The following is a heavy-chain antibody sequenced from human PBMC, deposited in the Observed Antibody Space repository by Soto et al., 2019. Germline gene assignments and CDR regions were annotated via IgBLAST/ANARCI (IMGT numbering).Heavy chain of an antibody. CDR1: GFTFSSYS. CDR3: ARDRDDHFSGWHRGVGY. Sequence: GGSLRLSCAASGFTFSSYSMNWVRQAPGKGLEWVSSISSSSSYIYYADSVKGRFTISRDNAKNSLYLQMNSLRAEDTAVYCCARDRDDHFSGWHRGVGYWGQGTLVTVSS. J-gene: IGHJ4*02. D-gene: IGHD6-19*01. CDR2: ISSSSSYI. V-gene: IGHV3-21*01.